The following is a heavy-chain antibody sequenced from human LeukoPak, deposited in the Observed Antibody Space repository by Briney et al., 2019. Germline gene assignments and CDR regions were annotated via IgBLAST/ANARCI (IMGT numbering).Heavy chain of an antibody. D-gene: IGHD2-2*03. V-gene: IGHV1-69*13. Sequence: PGASVKVSCKASGGTFSSYAISWVRQAPGQGLEWMGGIIPIFGTANYAQKFQGRVTITADESTSTAYMELSSLRSEDTAVYYCASLDIVVVPAAPSHPWGQGTLVTVSS. J-gene: IGHJ5*02. CDR2: IIPIFGTA. CDR1: GGTFSSYA. CDR3: ASLDIVVVPAAPSHP.